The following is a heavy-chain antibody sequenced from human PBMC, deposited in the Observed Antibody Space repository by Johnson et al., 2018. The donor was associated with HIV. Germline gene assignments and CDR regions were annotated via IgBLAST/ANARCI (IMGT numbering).Heavy chain of an antibody. CDR2: ISYDGSNK. Sequence: QEQLVESGGGVVQPGRSLRLSCAASGFTFSSSGMHWVRQAPGKGLEWVAVISYDGSNKHYADSVKGRFTISRDNSKNTLYLQMNSLRDEDTALYYCARATYYYDTAVYYCTRGSFTDDAFDVWGLGTMVTVSS. J-gene: IGHJ3*01. D-gene: IGHD3-22*01. V-gene: IGHV3-30*03. CDR3: ARATYYYDTAVYYCTRGSFTDDAFDV. CDR1: GFTFSSSG.